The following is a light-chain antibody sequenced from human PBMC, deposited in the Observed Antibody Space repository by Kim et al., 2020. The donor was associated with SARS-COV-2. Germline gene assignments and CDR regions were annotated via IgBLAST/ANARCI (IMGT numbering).Light chain of an antibody. CDR2: VNSDGSQ. CDR3: QTWGASISVV. J-gene: IGLJ2*01. CDR1: SRHSTNA. Sequence: QLVLTQSPSASASLGPSVRLTCTLSSRHSTNAIAWHQQQPEKGPRFLMTVNSDGSQNKGDGIPDRFSASSSGTERYLTISSLQSDDEADYYCQTWGASISVVFGVGAQLTVL. V-gene: IGLV4-69*01.